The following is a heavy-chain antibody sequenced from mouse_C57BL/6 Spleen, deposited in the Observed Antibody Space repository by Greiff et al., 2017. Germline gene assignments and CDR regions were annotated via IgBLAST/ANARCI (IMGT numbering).Heavy chain of an antibody. J-gene: IGHJ2*01. Sequence: QVQLQQPGAELVKPGASVKLSCKASGYTFTSYWMQWVKQRPGQGLEWIGEIDPSDSYTNYNQKFKGKATLTVDTSSSTAYMQLSSLTSEDSAVYCCARGFVPSYFDYWGQGTTLTVSS. V-gene: IGHV1-50*01. CDR3: ARGFVPSYFDY. CDR1: GYTFTSYW. CDR2: IDPSDSYT.